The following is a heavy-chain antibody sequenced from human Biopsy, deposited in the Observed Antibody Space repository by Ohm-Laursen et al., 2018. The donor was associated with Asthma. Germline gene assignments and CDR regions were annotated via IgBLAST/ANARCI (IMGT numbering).Heavy chain of an antibody. CDR3: AKEVFPGWELWRRLDS. CDR2: ISFDGTNR. Sequence: SLRLSCAASGFSFSNYSMHWVRQAPGKGLEWVAVISFDGTNRNYTDSVKGRFTISRDNSRNTLHLEMNSLRAEDTAVYFCAKEVFPGWELWRRLDSWGQGTLVTVSS. V-gene: IGHV3-30*18. J-gene: IGHJ4*02. CDR1: GFSFSNYS. D-gene: IGHD3-16*01.